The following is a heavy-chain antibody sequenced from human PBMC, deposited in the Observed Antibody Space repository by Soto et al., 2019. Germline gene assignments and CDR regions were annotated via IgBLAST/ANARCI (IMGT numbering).Heavy chain of an antibody. CDR2: IYYSGST. CDR3: ARYTNYYYYGLDV. D-gene: IGHD2-2*02. J-gene: IGHJ6*02. CDR1: GGSVSSGDYF. V-gene: IGHV4-61*08. Sequence: SETLSLTCTVSGGSVSSGDYFWSWLRQSPGKRLEWIAYIYYSGSTNCNPSLKSRATISVDTSKSQVSLTLTSMTAADAALYYCARYTNYYYYGLDVWGQGTAVTVYS.